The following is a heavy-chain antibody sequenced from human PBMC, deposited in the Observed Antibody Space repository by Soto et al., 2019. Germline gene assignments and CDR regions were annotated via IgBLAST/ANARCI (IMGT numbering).Heavy chain of an antibody. CDR3: ARDRIPTVMDV. J-gene: IGHJ6*02. V-gene: IGHV3-66*01. Sequence: GGSLRLSCAASEFTVSNNYMSWVRQAPGKGLEWVSVIYSGGGTHYADSVKGRFTISRDNAKNSLYLQMNSLRAEDTAVYYCARDRIPTVMDVCGQGTTVPVSS. CDR2: IYSGGGT. D-gene: IGHD4-17*01. CDR1: EFTVSNNY.